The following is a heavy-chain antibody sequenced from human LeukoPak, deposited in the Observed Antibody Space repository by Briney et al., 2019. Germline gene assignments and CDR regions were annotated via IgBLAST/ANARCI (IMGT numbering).Heavy chain of an antibody. Sequence: GESLKISCKGSGYSFPNYWIGWVRQMPGQGLEWMGIIYPAGSDTRYSPAFQGQVTISADKSINTAYLQWTSLKASDTAMYYCARRKGDGYNSPFDYWGQGTPVTVSS. CDR2: IYPAGSDT. D-gene: IGHD5-24*01. J-gene: IGHJ4*02. CDR1: GYSFPNYW. V-gene: IGHV5-51*01. CDR3: ARRKGDGYNSPFDY.